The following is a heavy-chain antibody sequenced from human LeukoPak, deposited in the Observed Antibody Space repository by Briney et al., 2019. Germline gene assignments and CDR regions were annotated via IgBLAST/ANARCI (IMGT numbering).Heavy chain of an antibody. Sequence: SETLSLTCAVYGGSFSGYYWSWLRQPPGKGLEWIGEINHSGSTNYNPSLKSRVTISVDTSKNQFSLKLSSVTAADTAVYYCARSTTGTTGRWFDPWGQGTLVTVSS. CDR3: ARSTTGTTGRWFDP. CDR2: INHSGST. J-gene: IGHJ5*02. D-gene: IGHD1-1*01. CDR1: GGSFSGYY. V-gene: IGHV4-34*01.